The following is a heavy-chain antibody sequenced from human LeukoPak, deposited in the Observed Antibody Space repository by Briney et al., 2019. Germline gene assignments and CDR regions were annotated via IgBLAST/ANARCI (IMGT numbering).Heavy chain of an antibody. D-gene: IGHD1-26*01. CDR2: MNPNRGNT. CDR3: ARARGSYYHYFDY. V-gene: IGHV1-8*02. J-gene: IGHJ4*02. CDR1: GYTFTSYD. Sequence: ASVKVSCKASGYTFTSYDINWVRQATGQGLEWMGWMNPNRGNTGYAQEFQGRVTITRDTSASTAYMELSSLRSEDMAVYYCARARGSYYHYFDYWGQGTLVTVSS.